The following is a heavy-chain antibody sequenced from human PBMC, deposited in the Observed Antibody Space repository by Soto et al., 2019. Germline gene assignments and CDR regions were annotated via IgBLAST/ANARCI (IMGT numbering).Heavy chain of an antibody. CDR3: AGALYSSSWGSYWFDP. CDR1: GGSISSGDYY. Sequence: PSETLSLTCTVSGGSISSGDYYWSWIRQPPGKGLEWIGYIYYSGSTYYNPSLKSRVTISVDTSKNQFSLKLSSVTAADTAVYYCAGALYSSSWGSYWFDPWGQGTLVTVSS. V-gene: IGHV4-30-4*01. J-gene: IGHJ5*02. CDR2: IYYSGST. D-gene: IGHD6-13*01.